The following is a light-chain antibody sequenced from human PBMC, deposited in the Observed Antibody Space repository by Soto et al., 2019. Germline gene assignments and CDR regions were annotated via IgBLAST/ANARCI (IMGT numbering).Light chain of an antibody. CDR1: QSVSSN. Sequence: EIVFTQSPGTLSLSPGERATLSCRASQSVSSNLTWYQQKPGQAPRLLIYGASTRATGIPARFSGSGSGTEFTLTISSLQSEDFAVYYCQQYNNWPPITFGQGTRLEIK. J-gene: IGKJ5*01. CDR2: GAS. CDR3: QQYNNWPPIT. V-gene: IGKV3D-15*01.